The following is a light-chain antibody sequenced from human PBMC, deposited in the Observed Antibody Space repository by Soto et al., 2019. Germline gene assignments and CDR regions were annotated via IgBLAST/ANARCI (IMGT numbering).Light chain of an antibody. CDR1: QSVSSK. Sequence: EIVLTQSPATLSSFPGDRVTLSCRASQSVSSKLAWYQQKPGQAPRLLIYGASTRATGIPARFSGSGSGTEFTLTISSLQPEDFAVYYCQQDYNLPFTFGQGTRLEI. V-gene: IGKV3-15*01. J-gene: IGKJ5*01. CDR2: GAS. CDR3: QQDYNLPFT.